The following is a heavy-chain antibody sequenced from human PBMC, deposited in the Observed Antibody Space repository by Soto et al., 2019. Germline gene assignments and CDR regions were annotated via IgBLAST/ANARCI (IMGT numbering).Heavy chain of an antibody. J-gene: IGHJ5*02. CDR2: INPHGCST. V-gene: IGHV1-46*01. CDR1: RDTFTSYY. CDR3: AHSSARNFVIIIEGTNGFTP. Sequence: ASVKISCKAPRDTFTSYYINWVRHAPGQELEWMGVINPHGCSTAYAQKFKGRVTLTRDTSASTVYMPVSSLTSEAPAMYYCAHSSARNFVIIIEGTNGFTPWGQGTLVTVSS. D-gene: IGHD1-26*01.